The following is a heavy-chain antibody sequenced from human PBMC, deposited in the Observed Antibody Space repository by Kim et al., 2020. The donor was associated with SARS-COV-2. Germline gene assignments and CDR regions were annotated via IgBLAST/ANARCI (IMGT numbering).Heavy chain of an antibody. CDR2: ISYDGSNK. D-gene: IGHD3-3*01. J-gene: IGHJ4*02. Sequence: GGSLRLSCAASGFTFSSYGMHWVRQAPGKGLEWVAVISYDGSNKYYADSVKGRFTISRDNSKNTLYLQMNSLRAEDTAVYYCAKDETVDFWSGIIDYWGQGTLVTVSS. CDR3: AKDETVDFWSGIIDY. V-gene: IGHV3-30*18. CDR1: GFTFSSYG.